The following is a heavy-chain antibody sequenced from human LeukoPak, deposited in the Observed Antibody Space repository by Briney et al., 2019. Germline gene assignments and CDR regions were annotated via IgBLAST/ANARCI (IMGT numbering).Heavy chain of an antibody. V-gene: IGHV3-30*18. Sequence: GGSLRLSCAASGFTFSSHSMNWVRQAPGKGLEWVAVISYDGSNKYYADSVKGRFTISRDNSKNTLYLQMNSLRAEDTAVYYCAKDQGSGSYYADYWGQGTLVTVSS. CDR2: ISYDGSNK. D-gene: IGHD1-26*01. CDR3: AKDQGSGSYYADY. CDR1: GFTFSSHS. J-gene: IGHJ4*02.